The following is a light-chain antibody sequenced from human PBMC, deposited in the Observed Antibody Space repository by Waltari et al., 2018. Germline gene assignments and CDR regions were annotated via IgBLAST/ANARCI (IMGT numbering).Light chain of an antibody. CDR2: AIP. Sequence: QSALTQPRSVSGSPGQSVTISCTGTSSNVGGYNYVSWYQQHPGKAPKLMIYAIPPRPSGVPDRFSGSKSGNTASLTISGLQADDEADYYCCSYAGSFTLLFGGGTRVTVL. J-gene: IGLJ2*01. CDR3: CSYAGSFTLL. V-gene: IGLV2-11*01. CDR1: SSNVGGYNY.